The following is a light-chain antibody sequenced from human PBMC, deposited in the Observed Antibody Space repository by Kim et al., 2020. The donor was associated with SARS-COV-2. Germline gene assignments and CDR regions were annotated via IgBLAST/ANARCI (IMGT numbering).Light chain of an antibody. CDR3: FLSLSGSRFV. CDR2: DTN. CDR1: PELVTGLHN. J-gene: IGLJ1*01. Sequence: GVTVALKYGSTPELVTGLHNPYWYQQKPAHAPMTLIYDTNKKYSWTPARFSGSLLKDKAARTLSGAQPDDEADYYCFLSLSGSRFVFGSGTKVTVL. V-gene: IGLV7-46*01.